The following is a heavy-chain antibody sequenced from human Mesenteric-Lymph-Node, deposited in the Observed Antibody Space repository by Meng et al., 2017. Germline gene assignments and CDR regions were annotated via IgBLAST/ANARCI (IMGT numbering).Heavy chain of an antibody. D-gene: IGHD1-14*01. V-gene: IGHV3-74*01. CDR2: INEDGSST. CDR1: GFTFNTYW. CDR3: ARGYRDY. J-gene: IGHJ4*02. Sequence: GRLVGSGGGLVQPGESLRLSYAASGFTFNTYWMHWVRQVPGKGLVWVSRINEDGSSTSYADSVKGRFTISRDNAKNTLYLQMNSLRVEDTAVYYCARGYRDYWSQGTLVTVSS.